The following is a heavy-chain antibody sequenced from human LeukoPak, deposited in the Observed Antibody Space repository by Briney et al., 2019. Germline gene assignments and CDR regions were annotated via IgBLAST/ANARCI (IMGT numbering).Heavy chain of an antibody. CDR3: VKEIQLSY. J-gene: IGHJ4*02. CDR2: ISFSGANT. CDR1: GFGFKDAA. V-gene: IGHV3-23*01. D-gene: IGHD3-16*02. Sequence: GESLRLSCAASGFGFKDAAMTWVRQAPGKALEWVSLISFSGANTYYADSVKGRFTISRDNSKSTVSLQMNSLRAEDTAMYYCVKEIQLSYWGQGTLVTVST.